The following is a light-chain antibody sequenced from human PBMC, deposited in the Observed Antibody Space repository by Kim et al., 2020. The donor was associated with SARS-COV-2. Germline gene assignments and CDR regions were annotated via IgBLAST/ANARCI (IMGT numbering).Light chain of an antibody. V-gene: IGLV1-44*01. CDR1: SSNIVSNT. Sequence: GQRVPISCSGSSSNIVSNTVNWYQQLPGTAPKLLIYSNNQRPSGVPDRFSGSKSGTSASLAISGLQSEDEADYYCAAWDDSLNGYVFGTGTKVTVL. CDR3: AAWDDSLNGYV. J-gene: IGLJ1*01. CDR2: SNN.